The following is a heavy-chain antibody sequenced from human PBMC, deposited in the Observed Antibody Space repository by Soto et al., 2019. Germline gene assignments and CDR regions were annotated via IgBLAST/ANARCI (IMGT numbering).Heavy chain of an antibody. CDR3: AKEXWANPDS. V-gene: IGHV3-74*01. D-gene: IGHD7-27*01. Sequence: GGSLRLSCAASGFTLNSFFMHWVRQAPGKGLMWVARINNDGSSTTYADSVKGRFTISRDNAKNSLFLQMNNLTVEDTAVYYSAKEXWANPDSWGQGTLVTVSS. CDR1: GFTLNSFF. J-gene: IGHJ4*02. CDR2: INNDGSST.